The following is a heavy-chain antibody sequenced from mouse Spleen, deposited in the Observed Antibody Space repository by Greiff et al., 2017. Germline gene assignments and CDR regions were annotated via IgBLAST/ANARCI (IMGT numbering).Heavy chain of an antibody. D-gene: IGHD2-3*01. V-gene: IGHV1-42*01. CDR3: ARSADGYYAYFDV. CDR2: INPSTGGT. CDR1: GYTFTSYW. J-gene: IGHJ1*01. Sequence: EVQLQQPGAELVRPGSSVKLSCKASGYTFTSYWMDWVKQSPEKSLEWIGEINPSTGGTTYNQKFKAKATLTVDKSSSTAYMQLKSLTSEDSAVYYCARSADGYYAYFDVWGAGTTVTVSS.